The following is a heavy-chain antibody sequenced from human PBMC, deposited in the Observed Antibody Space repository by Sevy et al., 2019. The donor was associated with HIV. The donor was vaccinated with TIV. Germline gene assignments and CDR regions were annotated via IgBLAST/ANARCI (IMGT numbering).Heavy chain of an antibody. V-gene: IGHV1-2*02. CDR2: INPNSGGT. CDR3: ARARRYCSSTSCPLGYYFDY. CDR1: GYTFTGYY. D-gene: IGHD2-2*01. J-gene: IGHJ4*02. Sequence: ASVKVSCKASGYTFTGYYMHWVRQAPGQGLEWMGWINPNSGGTNYAQKFQGRVTMTRDTSNSTAYMELSRLRSDDTAVYYCARARRYCSSTSCPLGYYFDYWGQGTLVTVSS.